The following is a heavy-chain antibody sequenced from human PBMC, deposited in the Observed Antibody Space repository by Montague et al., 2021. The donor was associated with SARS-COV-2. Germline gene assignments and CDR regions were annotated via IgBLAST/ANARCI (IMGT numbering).Heavy chain of an antibody. CDR3: ASEYRIELWQTNWYFGL. CDR1: GGSISGYY. Sequence: SETLSLTCSVSGGSISGYYWSWIRQPPGKGLEWIGYIYHSGNTKYNPSLKSRVSISVDTSKNQFSLRLSSVTAADTAVYYCASEYRIELWQTNWYFGLWGRGTLVTFS. V-gene: IGHV4-59*01. D-gene: IGHD5-18*01. CDR2: IYHSGNT. J-gene: IGHJ2*01.